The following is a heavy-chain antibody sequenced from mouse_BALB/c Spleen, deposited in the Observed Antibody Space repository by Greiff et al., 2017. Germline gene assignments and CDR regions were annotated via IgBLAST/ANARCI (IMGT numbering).Heavy chain of an antibody. CDR1: GFTFTDYY. D-gene: IGHD1-1*01. J-gene: IGHJ2*01. CDR3: ARGSSYEDY. Sequence: EVMLVESGGGLVQPGGSLRLSCATSGFTFTDYYMSWVRQPPGKALEWLGFIRNKANGYTTEYSASVKGRFTISRDNSQSILYLQMNTLRAEDSATYYCARGSSYEDYWGQGTTLTVSS. V-gene: IGHV7-3*02. CDR2: IRNKANGYTT.